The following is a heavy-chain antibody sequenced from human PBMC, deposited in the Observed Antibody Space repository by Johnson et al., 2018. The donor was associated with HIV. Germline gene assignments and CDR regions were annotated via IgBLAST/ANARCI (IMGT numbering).Heavy chain of an antibody. D-gene: IGHD5-18*01. J-gene: IGHJ3*02. CDR3: AKGWRQLWPTGDGAFDI. CDR1: GFTFSDYY. Sequence: QVQLLESGGGLVQPGGSLRLSCAASGFTFSDYYMSWIRQAPGKGLEWVSYISSSGSTIYYADSVKGRFTISRDNAKNTLYLQMNSLRTGDTAVYYCAKGWRQLWPTGDGAFDIWGQGTMVTVSS. CDR2: ISSSGSTI. V-gene: IGHV3-11*04.